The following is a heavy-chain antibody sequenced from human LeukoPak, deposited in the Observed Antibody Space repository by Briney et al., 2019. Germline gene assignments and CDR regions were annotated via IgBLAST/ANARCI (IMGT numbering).Heavy chain of an antibody. CDR2: IAYDGSNK. J-gene: IGHJ4*02. V-gene: IGHV3-30*03. Sequence: PGWSLRLSCAASVFIFSTYVLHWVRQLPAKELDWVAVIAYDGSNKYYADSVKGRFTISRDNSKNTLYLQMNSLRAEDTAVYYCARDSGSAYYGVDFWGQGTLVTVSS. CDR1: VFIFSTYV. CDR3: ARDSGSAYYGVDF. D-gene: IGHD3-3*01.